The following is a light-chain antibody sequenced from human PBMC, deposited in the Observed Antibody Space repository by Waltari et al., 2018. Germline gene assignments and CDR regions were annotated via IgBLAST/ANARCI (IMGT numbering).Light chain of an antibody. V-gene: IGKV3-15*01. CDR1: QSVSSN. J-gene: IGKJ1*01. Sequence: EIVMTQSPANLSVSPRGRDTLSCRARQSVSSNLGWYQQTPGQAPRLLIYGASTRATGIPARFSGSGSGTEFTLTISSLQSEDFAVYYWQQYNNWPSWTFGQGTKVEIK. CDR3: QQYNNWPSWT. CDR2: GAS.